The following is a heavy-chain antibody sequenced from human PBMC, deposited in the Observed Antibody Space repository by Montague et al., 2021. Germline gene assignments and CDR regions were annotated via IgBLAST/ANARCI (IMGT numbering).Heavy chain of an antibody. J-gene: IGHJ5*01. CDR2: IHHRGSIYYDPTT. V-gene: IGHV4-34*01. Sequence: SETLSLTCAVYGGSFNAYYWSWIRQSPGKGLEWIGEIHHRGSIYYDPTTDYNPSLQIRITIAVDASKNQFVLGLRSVTAADTAVYYCAGHSVGFESYYYGLDAWGRGTPVIVSS. CDR3: AGHSVGFESYYYGLDA. CDR1: GGSFNAYY. D-gene: IGHD3-10*01.